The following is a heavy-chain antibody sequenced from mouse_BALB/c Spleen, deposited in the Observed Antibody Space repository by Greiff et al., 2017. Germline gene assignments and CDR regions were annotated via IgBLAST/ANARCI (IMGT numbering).Heavy chain of an antibody. Sequence: EVMLVESGGGLVKPGGSLKLSCAASGFTFSSYAMSWVRQTPEKRLEWVASISSGGSTYYPDSVKGRFTISRDNARNILYLHMSSLRSEDTAMYYCARDSPWYFDVWGAGTTVTVSS. V-gene: IGHV5-6-5*01. J-gene: IGHJ1*01. CDR2: ISSGGST. CDR1: GFTFSSYA. CDR3: ARDSPWYFDV.